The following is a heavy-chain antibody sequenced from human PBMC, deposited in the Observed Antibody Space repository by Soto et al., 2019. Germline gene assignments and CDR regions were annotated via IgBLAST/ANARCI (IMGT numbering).Heavy chain of an antibody. V-gene: IGHV4-59*08. CDR2: IYSSGST. J-gene: IGHJ6*02. Sequence: QVQLQESGPGLVRPSETLSLTCTVSGGSISNSYWSWIRQSPEKGLEWIGYIYSSGSTNYHPSLISRVTISIDTSNHQFPLELRSPSDAQPAVYYCARHSHPILYGTGPWHVWGQGTTGNVSS. D-gene: IGHD3-10*01. CDR3: ARHSHPILYGTGPWHV. CDR1: GGSISNSY.